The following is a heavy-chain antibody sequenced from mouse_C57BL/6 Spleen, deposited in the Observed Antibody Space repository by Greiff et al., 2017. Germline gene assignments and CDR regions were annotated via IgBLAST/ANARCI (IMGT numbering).Heavy chain of an antibody. V-gene: IGHV1-53*01. J-gene: IGHJ2*01. CDR2: INPSNGGT. Sequence: QVQLQQPGTELVKPGASVKLSCKASGYTFTSYWMHWVKQRPGQGLEWIGNINPSNGGTKYNEKFKSKATLTVDKSSSTAYMQLSSLTSEDSAVYYCATSLITTVVADFDYWGQGTTLTVSS. D-gene: IGHD1-1*01. CDR3: ATSLITTVVADFDY. CDR1: GYTFTSYW.